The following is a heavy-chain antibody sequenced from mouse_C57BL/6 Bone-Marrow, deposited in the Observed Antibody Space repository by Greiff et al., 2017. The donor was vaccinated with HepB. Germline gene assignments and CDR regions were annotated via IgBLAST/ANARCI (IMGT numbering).Heavy chain of an antibody. CDR3: ARDDITTVVDYFDY. Sequence: QVQLKQSGAELARPGASVKLSCKASGYTFTSYGISWVKQRTGQGLEWIGEIYPRSGNTYYNEKFKGKSTLTADKSSSTAYMELRSLTSEDSAVYFCARDDITTVVDYFDYWGQGTTLTVSS. CDR1: GYTFTSYG. D-gene: IGHD1-1*01. V-gene: IGHV1-81*01. CDR2: IYPRSGNT. J-gene: IGHJ2*01.